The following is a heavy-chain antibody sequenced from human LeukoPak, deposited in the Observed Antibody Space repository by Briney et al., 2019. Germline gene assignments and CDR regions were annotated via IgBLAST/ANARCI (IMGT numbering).Heavy chain of an antibody. Sequence: NVSCQGYVYRFTSYWIGWVRQVPGKGLEWMGIINPADSDTRSSPSFQGQVTISTDKSISTAYLQWSSLKASATAMYYCARLGDYGMDVWGQGATVAVSS. CDR1: VYRFTSYW. CDR3: ARLGDYGMDV. CDR2: INPADSDT. V-gene: IGHV5-51*01. J-gene: IGHJ6*02.